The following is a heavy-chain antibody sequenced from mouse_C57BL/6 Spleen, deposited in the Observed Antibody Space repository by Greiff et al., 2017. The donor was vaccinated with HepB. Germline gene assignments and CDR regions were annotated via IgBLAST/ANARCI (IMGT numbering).Heavy chain of an antibody. Sequence: QVQLQQPGAELVRPGSSVKLSCKASGYTFTSYWMHWVKQRPIQGLEWIGNIDPSDSETQYNQKFKDKATLTVDKSSSTAYMQLSSLTSEDSAVYYCAREAQAPYYYAMDYWGQGTSVTVSS. CDR1: GYTFTSYW. CDR2: IDPSDSET. CDR3: AREAQAPYYYAMDY. V-gene: IGHV1-52*01. D-gene: IGHD3-2*02. J-gene: IGHJ4*01.